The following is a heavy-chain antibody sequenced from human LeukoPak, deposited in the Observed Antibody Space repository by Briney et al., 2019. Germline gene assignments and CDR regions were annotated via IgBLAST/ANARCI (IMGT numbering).Heavy chain of an antibody. J-gene: IGHJ4*02. Sequence: GGSLRLSCAASGFTFSSYTMNWVRHARGKGLEWVSPIRSNNGTISYADSVKDRFTISRDNAKNSLYLQMNSLRDEDTAVYYCARDFRYFTYWGQGALVTVSS. V-gene: IGHV3-48*02. CDR2: IRSNNGTI. CDR3: ARDFRYFTY. CDR1: GFTFSSYT. D-gene: IGHD3-9*01.